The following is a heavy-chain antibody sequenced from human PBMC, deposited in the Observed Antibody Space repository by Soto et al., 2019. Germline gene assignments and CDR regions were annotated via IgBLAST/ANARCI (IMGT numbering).Heavy chain of an antibody. J-gene: IGHJ6*02. CDR1: GYSVSSNSAA. CDR3: ARIAVAGTDYYYYGMDV. V-gene: IGHV6-1*01. CDR2: TYYRSKWYN. D-gene: IGHD6-19*01. Sequence: QTLSLTCAISGYSVSSNSAAWNLIRQSPSRGLEWLGRTYYRSKWYNDYAVSVKSRITINPDTSKNQFSLQLNSVTPEDTAVYYCARIAVAGTDYYYYGMDVWGQGTTVTVSS.